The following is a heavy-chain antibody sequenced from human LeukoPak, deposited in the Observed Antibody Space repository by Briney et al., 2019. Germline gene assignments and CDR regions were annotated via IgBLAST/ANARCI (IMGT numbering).Heavy chain of an antibody. V-gene: IGHV4-59*08. D-gene: IGHD3-3*01. CDR1: GGSISSYY. CDR3: ARHDDHLAFDI. J-gene: IGHJ3*02. Sequence: SETLSLTCTVSGGSISSYYWSWIRQPPGKGLEWIGYIYYSGSTNYNPSLKSRVTISVDTSKNQFSLKLSSVTAAGTAVYYCARHDDHLAFDIWGQGTMVTVSS. CDR2: IYYSGST.